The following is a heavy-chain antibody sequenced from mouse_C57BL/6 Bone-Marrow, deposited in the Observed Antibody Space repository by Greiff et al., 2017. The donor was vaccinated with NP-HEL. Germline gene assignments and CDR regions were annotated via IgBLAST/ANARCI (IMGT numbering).Heavy chain of an antibody. CDR3: ANRGFAY. V-gene: IGHV3-6*01. CDR1: GYSITSGYY. D-gene: IGHD2-14*01. CDR2: ISYDGSN. Sequence: ESGPGLVKPSQSLSLTCSVTGYSITSGYYWNWIRQFPGNKLEWMGYISYDGSNNYNPSLKNRISITRDTSKNQCFLKLNSVTTEDTATYYCANRGFAYWGQGTLVTVSA. J-gene: IGHJ3*01.